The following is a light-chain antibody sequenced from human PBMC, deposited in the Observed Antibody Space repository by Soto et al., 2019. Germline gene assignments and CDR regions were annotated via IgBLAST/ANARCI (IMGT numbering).Light chain of an antibody. Sequence: EIVMTQSPATLSVSPGERVTLSCRASQSVGSNLAWYQQKPGQAPRVLIYDASTRATVIPPRFSGSGSGTEFTLTISSLQSEDFAIYYCQQYNSYSGTFGQGTKVEIK. J-gene: IGKJ1*01. CDR2: DAS. V-gene: IGKV3D-15*01. CDR3: QQYNSYSGT. CDR1: QSVGSN.